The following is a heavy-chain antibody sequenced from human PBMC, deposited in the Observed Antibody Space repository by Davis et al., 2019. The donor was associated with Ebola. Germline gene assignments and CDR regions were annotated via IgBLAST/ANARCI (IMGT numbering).Heavy chain of an antibody. CDR3: ASGLWGSRGMDV. Sequence: ASVKVSCKASGYTFTSYDINWVRQATGQGREWMGWMNPNSGNTGYAQKFQGRVTMTRNTSISTAYMELSSLRSEDTAVYYCASGLWGSRGMDVWGKGTTVTVSS. V-gene: IGHV1-8*01. J-gene: IGHJ6*04. D-gene: IGHD3-16*01. CDR2: MNPNSGNT. CDR1: GYTFTSYD.